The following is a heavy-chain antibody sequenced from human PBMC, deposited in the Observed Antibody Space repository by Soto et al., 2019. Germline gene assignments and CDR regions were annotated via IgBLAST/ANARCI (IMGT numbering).Heavy chain of an antibody. D-gene: IGHD5-18*01. CDR3: AGYPAMVYFTMDV. CDR2: ISGSGGST. J-gene: IGHJ6*02. Sequence: LRLSCAASGFTFSSYAMSWVRQAPGKGLEWVSAISGSGGSTYYADSVKGRFTISRDNSKNTLYLQMNSLRAEDTAVYYCAGYPAMVYFTMDVWGQGTTVTVSS. V-gene: IGHV3-23*01. CDR1: GFTFSSYA.